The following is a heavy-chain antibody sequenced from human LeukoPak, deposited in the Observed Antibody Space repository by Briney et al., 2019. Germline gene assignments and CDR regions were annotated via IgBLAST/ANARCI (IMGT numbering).Heavy chain of an antibody. D-gene: IGHD2-21*02. J-gene: IGHJ4*02. CDR3: VKEDTPATANY. V-gene: IGHV3-23*01. Sequence: GGSLRLSCAASGFNFANHAMSWVRQTAGKGLEWVSAISGGGDITYYADSVKGRFTISRDNSKDTLFLQMHSLRPGDTAVYYCVKEDTPATANYWGQGTLVTISS. CDR2: ISGGGDIT. CDR1: GFNFANHA.